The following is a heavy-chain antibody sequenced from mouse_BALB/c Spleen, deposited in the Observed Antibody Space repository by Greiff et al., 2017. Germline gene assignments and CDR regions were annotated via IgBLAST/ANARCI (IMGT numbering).Heavy chain of an antibody. J-gene: IGHJ2*01. CDR3: AGNYLY. V-gene: IGHV14-1*02. Sequence: VQLQQSGAELVRPGALVKLSCKASGFNIKDYYMHWVKQRPEQGLEWIGWIDPENGNTIYDPKFQGKASITADTSSNTAYLQLSSLTSEDTAVYYCAGNYLYWGQGTTLKVSS. D-gene: IGHD2-1*01. CDR1: GFNIKDYY. CDR2: IDPENGNT.